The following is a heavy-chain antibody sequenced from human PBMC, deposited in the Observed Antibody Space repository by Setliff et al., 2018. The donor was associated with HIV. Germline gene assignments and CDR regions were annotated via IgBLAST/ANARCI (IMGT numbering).Heavy chain of an antibody. CDR1: GGSVGSGSYY. CDR3: ARHGDYEYFQH. CDR2: IYYSGST. J-gene: IGHJ1*01. V-gene: IGHV4-61*01. D-gene: IGHD4-17*01. Sequence: PSETLSLTCSVSGGSVGSGSYYWSWIRQSPGKGLEWLGYIYYSGSTTYNPSLKSRVTMSIDTSKNQFSLKLRSVTATDTAIYYCARHGDYEYFQHWGRGTPVTVSS.